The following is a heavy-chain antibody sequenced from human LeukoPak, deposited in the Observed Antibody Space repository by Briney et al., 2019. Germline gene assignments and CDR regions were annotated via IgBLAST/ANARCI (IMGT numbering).Heavy chain of an antibody. J-gene: IGHJ4*02. CDR2: VNPSSGGT. Sequence: GASVKVSCKASGYSFTAYYIHWVQQAPAQGLEWMGWVNPSSGGTNFAEKFQGRVTMTRDTSISTAYMELSRLRSDDTAVYYCATSEISTIKNFDHWGQGTLVTVSS. D-gene: IGHD5-24*01. V-gene: IGHV1-2*02. CDR3: ATSEISTIKNFDH. CDR1: GYSFTAYY.